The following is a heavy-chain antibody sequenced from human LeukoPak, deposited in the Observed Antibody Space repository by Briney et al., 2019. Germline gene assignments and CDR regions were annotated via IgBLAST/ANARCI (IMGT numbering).Heavy chain of an antibody. CDR3: ARQGYSTSWPDFDY. CDR2: TYPGDSDT. D-gene: IGHD6-13*01. J-gene: IGHJ4*02. V-gene: IGHV5-51*01. Sequence: GESLKISCKGSGYSFTTYWIGWVRQMPGKGLEWMGITYPGDSDTRYSPSFQGQVTISADKSITTAYLQWSSLKASDTAIYYCARQGYSTSWPDFDYWGQGTLVTVSS. CDR1: GYSFTTYW.